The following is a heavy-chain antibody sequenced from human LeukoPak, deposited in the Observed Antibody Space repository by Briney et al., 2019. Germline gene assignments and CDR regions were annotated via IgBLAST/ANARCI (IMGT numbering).Heavy chain of an antibody. Sequence: PGGSLRLSCAASGFTFSSYGMSWVRQAPGKGLEWVSAISGSGGSTYYADSVKGRFTISRDNAKNSLYLQMNSLRAEDTAVYYCATGDYGAFDIWGQGTMVTVSS. CDR1: GFTFSSYG. J-gene: IGHJ3*02. V-gene: IGHV3-23*01. CDR3: ATGDYGAFDI. D-gene: IGHD4-17*01. CDR2: ISGSGGST.